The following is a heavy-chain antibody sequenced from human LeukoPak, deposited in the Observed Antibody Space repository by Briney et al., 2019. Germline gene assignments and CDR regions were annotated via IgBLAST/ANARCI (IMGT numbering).Heavy chain of an antibody. Sequence: SETLSLTCTVSGGSISSYYWSSIRQPAGKGLEWIGRIYTSGSTNYNPSLKSRVTMSVDTSKNQFSLKLSSVAAADTAVYHCARVLTVWYRSIYSGSYGAFDIWGQGTMVTVSS. CDR3: ARVLTVWYRSIYSGSYGAFDI. J-gene: IGHJ3*02. CDR2: IYTSGST. V-gene: IGHV4-4*07. CDR1: GGSISSYY. D-gene: IGHD1-26*01.